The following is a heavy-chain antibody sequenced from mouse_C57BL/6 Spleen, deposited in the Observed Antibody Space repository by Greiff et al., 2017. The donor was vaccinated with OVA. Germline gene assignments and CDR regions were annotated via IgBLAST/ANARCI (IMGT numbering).Heavy chain of an antibody. CDR3: ARSDGSTDYWYFDV. V-gene: IGHV1-58*01. D-gene: IGHD1-1*01. Sequence: EVKLVESGAELVRPGSSVKISCKTSGYTFTSYGINWVKQRPGQGLEWIGYIYIGNGYTEYNEKFKGKATLTSDTSSSTAYMQLSSLTSEDSAIYFCARSDGSTDYWYFDVWGTGTTVTVSS. CDR1: GYTFTSYG. J-gene: IGHJ1*03. CDR2: IYIGNGYT.